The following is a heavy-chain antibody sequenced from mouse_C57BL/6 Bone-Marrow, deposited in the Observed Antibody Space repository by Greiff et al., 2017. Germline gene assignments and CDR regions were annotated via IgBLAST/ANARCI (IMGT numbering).Heavy chain of an antibody. J-gene: IGHJ4*01. CDR1: GFSLTSYG. D-gene: IGHD1-1*01. V-gene: IGHV2-5*01. Sequence: QVQLQQSGPGLVQPSQSLSITCTVSGFSLTSYGVHWVRQSPGKGLEWLGVLWRGGSTDYNAAFMSRLSITKDNSKSQVFFKMNSLQADDTAIYYCAKNWGYGSSYGYAMDYWGQGTSVTVSS. CDR3: AKNWGYGSSYGYAMDY. CDR2: LWRGGST.